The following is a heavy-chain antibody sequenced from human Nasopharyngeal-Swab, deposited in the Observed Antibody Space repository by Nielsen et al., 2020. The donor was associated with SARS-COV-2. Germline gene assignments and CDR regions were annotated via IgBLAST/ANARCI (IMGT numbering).Heavy chain of an antibody. J-gene: IGHJ6*02. CDR3: ARVPCSSTSCYVGGYGMDV. Sequence: GESLKISCSSSGFTFISNYMSWVRQAPGKGLEWVSVIYSGGSTYYADSVKGRFTISRDNSKNTLYLQMNSLRAEDTAVYYCARVPCSSTSCYVGGYGMDVWGQGTTVTVSS. V-gene: IGHV3-53*01. D-gene: IGHD2-2*01. CDR2: IYSGGST. CDR1: GFTFISNY.